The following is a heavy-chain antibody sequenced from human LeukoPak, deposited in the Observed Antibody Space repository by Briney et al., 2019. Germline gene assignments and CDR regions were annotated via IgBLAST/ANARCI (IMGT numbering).Heavy chain of an antibody. J-gene: IGHJ4*02. CDR2: ISYDGSNR. D-gene: IGHD4-23*01. Sequence: GGSLRLSCAASGFIFSSYGMHWVRQAPGKGLEWVALISYDGSNRYSADSVKGRFTISRDNFKNTLYLQMNSLRAEDTAVYYCAKDRDYGGNLEIDYWGQGTLVTVSS. CDR1: GFIFSSYG. V-gene: IGHV3-30*18. CDR3: AKDRDYGGNLEIDY.